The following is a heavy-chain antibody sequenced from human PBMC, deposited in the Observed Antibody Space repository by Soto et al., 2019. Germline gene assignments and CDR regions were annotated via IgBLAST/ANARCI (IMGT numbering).Heavy chain of an antibody. Sequence: PGGSLRLSCAASGFTFSNYGMHWVRQAPGKGLEWVAVISYDGSNKYYADSVKGRFTISRDNSKNTLYLQMNSLRAEDTAVYYCARDLEEYYYDSSGYLPDAFDIWGQGTMVT. D-gene: IGHD3-22*01. CDR2: ISYDGSNK. V-gene: IGHV3-30*03. J-gene: IGHJ3*02. CDR1: GFTFSNYG. CDR3: ARDLEEYYYDSSGYLPDAFDI.